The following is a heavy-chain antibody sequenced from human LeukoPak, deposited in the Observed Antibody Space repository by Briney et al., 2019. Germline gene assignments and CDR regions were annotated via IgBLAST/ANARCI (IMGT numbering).Heavy chain of an antibody. Sequence: PGGSLRLSCAASGFTFSSYAMSWVRQAPGKGLEWVSAISGSGGSTYYADSVKGRFTISRDNSKNTLYLQMNSLRAEDTAVYYCAKDRGRITIIVVVPGHFQHWGQGTLVTVSS. D-gene: IGHD3-22*01. J-gene: IGHJ1*01. CDR3: AKDRGRITIIVVVPGHFQH. CDR2: ISGSGGST. V-gene: IGHV3-23*01. CDR1: GFTFSSYA.